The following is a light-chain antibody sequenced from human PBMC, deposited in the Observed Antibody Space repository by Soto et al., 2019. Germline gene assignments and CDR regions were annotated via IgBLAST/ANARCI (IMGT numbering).Light chain of an antibody. CDR1: SSDVGGYNY. Sequence: QSVLTQPASVSGSPGQSITISCTGTSSDVGGYNYVSWYQQHPGKAPKLMIYDVTNRPSGVSSRFSGSKSGNTASLTISGLQAEDEADYYCASYTSSATYVIGTGTKLT. CDR3: ASYTSSATYV. J-gene: IGLJ1*01. V-gene: IGLV2-14*01. CDR2: DVT.